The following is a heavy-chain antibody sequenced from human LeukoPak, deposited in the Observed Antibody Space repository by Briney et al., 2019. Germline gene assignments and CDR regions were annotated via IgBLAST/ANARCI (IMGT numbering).Heavy chain of an antibody. CDR2: IKQDGSDK. Sequence: GGSLRLSCAASGFTPSNYWMSWVRQAPGKGLEWVAHIKQDGSDKYYVDSVKGRFTISRDNAKNSLYLQMNSLRVEDTAVYYCAKYATSSGSRWLEPWGQGTLVTVSS. D-gene: IGHD6-19*01. CDR1: GFTPSNYW. V-gene: IGHV3-7*01. CDR3: AKYATSSGSRWLEP. J-gene: IGHJ5*02.